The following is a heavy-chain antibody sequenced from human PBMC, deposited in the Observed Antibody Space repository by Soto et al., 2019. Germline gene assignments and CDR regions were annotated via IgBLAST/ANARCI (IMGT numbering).Heavy chain of an antibody. CDR3: AKVSNGGSFDY. Sequence: EVQLVESGGGLVQPGRSLRLSCAASGFTFDDYAMHWVRQAPGKGLEWVSGISWNSGSIGYADSVKGRFTISRDNAKNSLYLQMNSLRAEDTVLYYCAKVSNGGSFDYWGQGTLVTVSS. V-gene: IGHV3-9*01. D-gene: IGHD2-15*01. CDR1: GFTFDDYA. CDR2: ISWNSGSI. J-gene: IGHJ4*02.